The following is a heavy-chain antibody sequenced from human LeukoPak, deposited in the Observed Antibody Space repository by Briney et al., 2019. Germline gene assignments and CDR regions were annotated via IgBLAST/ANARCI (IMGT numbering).Heavy chain of an antibody. J-gene: IGHJ5*02. CDR2: INPNSGGT. V-gene: IGHV1-2*06. D-gene: IGHD3-3*01. CDR3: ARDIFRFLEWSDSNWFDP. CDR1: GYTFTGYY. Sequence: ASVKVSCKASGYTFTGYYMHWVRQAPGQGLERMGRINPNSGGTNYAQKFQGRVTMTRDTSISTAYMELSRLRSDDTAVYYCARDIFRFLEWSDSNWFDPWGQGTLVTVSS.